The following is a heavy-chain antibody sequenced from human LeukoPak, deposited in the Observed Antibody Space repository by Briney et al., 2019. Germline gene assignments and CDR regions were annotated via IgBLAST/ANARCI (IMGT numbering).Heavy chain of an antibody. D-gene: IGHD1-26*01. J-gene: IGHJ6*03. CDR1: GFTFSSYS. Sequence: PGGSLRLSCAASGFTFSSYSMNWVRQAPGKGLEWVSYISSSSSTIYYADSVKGRFTISRDNAKNSLYLQMNSLRAEDTAVYYCARALSGGWELLAPPHYYYYYMDVWGKGTTVTVSS. CDR2: ISSSSSTI. CDR3: ARALSGGWELLAPPHYYYYYMDV. V-gene: IGHV3-48*01.